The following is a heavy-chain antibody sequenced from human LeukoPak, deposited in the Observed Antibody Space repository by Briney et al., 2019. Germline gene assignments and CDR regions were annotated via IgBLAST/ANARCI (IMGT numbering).Heavy chain of an antibody. Sequence: SVKVSYKASGGTFSSYAISWVRQAPGQGLEWMGGIIPIFGTANYAQKFQGRVTITADESTSTAYMELSSLRSEDTAVYYCARDRWELPTRTTWYGMDVWGQGTTVTVSS. CDR3: ARDRWELPTRTTWYGMDV. CDR1: GGTFSSYA. CDR2: IIPIFGTA. D-gene: IGHD1-26*01. V-gene: IGHV1-69*13. J-gene: IGHJ6*02.